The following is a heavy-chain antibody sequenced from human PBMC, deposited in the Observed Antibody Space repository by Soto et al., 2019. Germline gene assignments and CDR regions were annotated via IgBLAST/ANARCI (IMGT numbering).Heavy chain of an antibody. CDR1: GYTFTSYY. Sequence: ASVKVSCKACGYTFTSYYMPWVRQAPGQGLEWMGIINPSGGSTSYAQKFQGRVTMTRDTSTSTVYMELSSLRSEDTAVYYCARSPKGDYYDSSGSLDYWGQGTLVTVSS. CDR2: INPSGGST. CDR3: ARSPKGDYYDSSGSLDY. J-gene: IGHJ4*02. V-gene: IGHV1-46*01. D-gene: IGHD3-22*01.